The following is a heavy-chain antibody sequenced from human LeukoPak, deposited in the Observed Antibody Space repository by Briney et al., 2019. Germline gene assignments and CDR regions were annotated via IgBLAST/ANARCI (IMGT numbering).Heavy chain of an antibody. CDR1: GYTFTSYY. J-gene: IGHJ4*02. D-gene: IGHD3-22*01. CDR3: ARARDYDSSAYPPDY. CDR2: INPSGGST. V-gene: IGHV1-46*01. Sequence: ASVKVSCKASGYTFTSYYMHWVRQAPGQGLEWMGIINPSGGSTSYAQKFQGRVTMTTDTSTSTAYMELSSLRSEDTAVYYCARARDYDSSAYPPDYWGQGTLVTVSS.